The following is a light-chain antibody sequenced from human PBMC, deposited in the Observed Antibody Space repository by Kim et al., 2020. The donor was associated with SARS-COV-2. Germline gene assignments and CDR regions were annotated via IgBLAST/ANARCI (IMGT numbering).Light chain of an antibody. J-gene: IGLJ2*01. CDR3: GTWDSGPNVLV. V-gene: IGLV1-51*01. Sequence: QSMLTQPPSVSAAPGQKVTISCSGSFSNIGNNYVSWYQQLPGMSPKLLIYGTNKRPSGIPDRFSGSKSGTSATLDITGLQTGDEADYYCGTWDSGPNVLVFGGGTQLTVL. CDR1: FSNIGNNY. CDR2: GTN.